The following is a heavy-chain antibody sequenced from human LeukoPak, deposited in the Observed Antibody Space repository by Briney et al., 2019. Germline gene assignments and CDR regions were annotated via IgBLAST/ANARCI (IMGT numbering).Heavy chain of an antibody. Sequence: SETLSLICTVSGGSISSSSYYWGWIRQPPGKGLEWIGSIYYSGSTYYNPSLKSRVTISVDTSKNQFSLKLSSVTAADTAVYYCARGESSGSNWFDPWGQGTLVTVSS. CDR3: ARGESSGSNWFDP. D-gene: IGHD3-22*01. CDR1: GGSISSSSYY. V-gene: IGHV4-39*07. J-gene: IGHJ5*02. CDR2: IYYSGST.